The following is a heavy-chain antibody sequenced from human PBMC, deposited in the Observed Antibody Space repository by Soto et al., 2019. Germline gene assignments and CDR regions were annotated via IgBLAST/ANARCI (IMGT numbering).Heavy chain of an antibody. Sequence: SETLSLTCTVSGGSISSYYWSWIRQPPGKGLEWIEYIYYSGSTNYNPSLKSRVTISVDTSKNQFSLKLSSVTAADTAVYYCARAIVVVPAAMQVRYYYYMDVWGKGTTVTVSS. J-gene: IGHJ6*03. CDR2: IYYSGST. V-gene: IGHV4-59*01. CDR1: GGSISSYY. D-gene: IGHD2-2*01. CDR3: ARAIVVVPAAMQVRYYYYMDV.